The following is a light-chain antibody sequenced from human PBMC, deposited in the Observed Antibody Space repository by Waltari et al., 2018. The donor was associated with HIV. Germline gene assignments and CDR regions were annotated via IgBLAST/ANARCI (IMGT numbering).Light chain of an antibody. CDR1: QTLLYSDGYKY. Sequence: DIVMTQSPFSLPVTPGESASISCRSSQTLLYSDGYKYLEWYQQKPGQSPRLLIYKTSTRASGVSDRFSGSASGTDFTLRISRVEAEDVGVYYCMQALQAHSFGQGTKLEIK. CDR2: KTS. J-gene: IGKJ2*01. CDR3: MQALQAHS. V-gene: IGKV2-28*01.